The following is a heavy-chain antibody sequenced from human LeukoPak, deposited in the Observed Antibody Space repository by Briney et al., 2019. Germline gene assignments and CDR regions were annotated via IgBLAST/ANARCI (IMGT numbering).Heavy chain of an antibody. Sequence: ASVKVSCKASGYTFSGYYIFWVRRAPGQGLEWMGWINPNSGGTNYAQEFQGRVTMTRDTSITTAYMELSTLRSDDTAVYYCALIGDHAWFDPWGQGTLVTVSS. V-gene: IGHV1-2*02. CDR1: GYTFSGYY. CDR2: INPNSGGT. D-gene: IGHD3-10*01. CDR3: ALIGDHAWFDP. J-gene: IGHJ5*02.